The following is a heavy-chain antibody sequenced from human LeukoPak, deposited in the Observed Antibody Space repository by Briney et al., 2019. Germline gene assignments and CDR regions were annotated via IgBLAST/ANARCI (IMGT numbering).Heavy chain of an antibody. CDR1: GFTFSNYT. J-gene: IGHJ6*02. V-gene: IGHV3-64D*09. D-gene: IGHD2-15*01. CDR3: GRGCVVASMDV. CDR2: ISSNGGST. Sequence: GGSLRLSCSASGFTFSNYTMHWVRQAPGKGLEYVSSISSNGGSTYSADSVKGRFTISRDNSKNTLYLQMSSLRAEDTAVYYCGRGCVVASMDVWGQGSTVTVSS.